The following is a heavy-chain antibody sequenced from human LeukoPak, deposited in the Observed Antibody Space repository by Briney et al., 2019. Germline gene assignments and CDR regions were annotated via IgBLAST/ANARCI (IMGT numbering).Heavy chain of an antibody. Sequence: SETLSLTCTVSGGSISSGGYYWSWIRQHPGKGLEWIGYIYYSGSTYYNPSLKSRVTISVDTSRNQFSLKLSSVTAADTAAYYCARVPDYYGMDVWGQGTTVTVSS. J-gene: IGHJ6*02. V-gene: IGHV4-31*03. CDR2: IYYSGST. CDR3: ARVPDYYGMDV. CDR1: GGSISSGGYY.